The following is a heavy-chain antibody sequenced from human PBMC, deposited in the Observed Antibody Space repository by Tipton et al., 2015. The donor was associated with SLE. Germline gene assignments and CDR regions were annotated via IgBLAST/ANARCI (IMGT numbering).Heavy chain of an antibody. J-gene: IGHJ1*01. CDR1: GHTFTSYG. V-gene: IGHV1-18*01. CDR2: ISAYNGNT. CDR3: ASQGYCSSTSCPIGYFQH. Sequence: QAQLVQSGAEVKKPGASVKVSCKASGHTFTSYGISWVRQAPGQGLEWMGWISAYNGNTNYAQKLQGRVTMTTDTSTSTAYMELRSLRSDDTAVYYCASQGYCSSTSCPIGYFQHWGQGTLVTVSS. D-gene: IGHD2-2*01.